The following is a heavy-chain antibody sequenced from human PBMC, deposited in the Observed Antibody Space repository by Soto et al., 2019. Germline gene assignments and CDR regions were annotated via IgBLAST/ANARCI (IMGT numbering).Heavy chain of an antibody. CDR2: ISSSSSYI. D-gene: IGHD3-16*01. CDR1: GFTFSSYS. V-gene: IGHV3-21*01. CDR3: ARAAQNSYASTDY. J-gene: IGHJ4*02. Sequence: AGGSLRLSCAASGFTFSSYSMNWVRQAPGKGLEWVSSISSSSSYIYYADSVKGRFTISRDNAKNSLYLQMNSLRAEDTAVYYCARAAQNSYASTDYGGQGPQVTVPS.